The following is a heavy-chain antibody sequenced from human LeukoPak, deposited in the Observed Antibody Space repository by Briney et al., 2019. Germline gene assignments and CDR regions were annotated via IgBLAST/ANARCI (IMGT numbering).Heavy chain of an antibody. CDR3: ARDSNSNGWTVDY. D-gene: IGHD6-19*01. CDR2: IIPIFGTA. J-gene: IGHJ4*02. V-gene: IGHV1-69*13. CDR1: GGTFSSYA. Sequence: SVKLSCKASGGTFSSYAISWVRQAPGQGLEWVGGIIPIFGTANYAQKFQGRFTITADESTSTAYMELSSLRSEDTAVYYCARDSNSNGWTVDYWGQGTLVTVSS.